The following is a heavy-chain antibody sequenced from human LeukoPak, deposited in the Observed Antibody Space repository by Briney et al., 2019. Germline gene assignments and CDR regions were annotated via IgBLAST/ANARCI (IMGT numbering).Heavy chain of an antibody. J-gene: IGHJ4*02. Sequence: GGSLRLSCAASGFSVSRNYMTWVRQAPGEGLEWVSLIYSGGSTSYADSVKGRFTISRDDSKNTLYLQMNSLRAEDTAVYYCARKTDHQTGGDYWGQGTLVTVSS. CDR3: ARKTDHQTGGDY. CDR1: GFSVSRNY. D-gene: IGHD1-1*01. V-gene: IGHV3-66*01. CDR2: IYSGGST.